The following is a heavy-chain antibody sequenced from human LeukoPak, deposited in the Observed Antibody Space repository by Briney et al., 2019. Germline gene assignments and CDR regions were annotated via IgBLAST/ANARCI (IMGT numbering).Heavy chain of an antibody. J-gene: IGHJ6*02. CDR2: ISYDGSNK. V-gene: IGHV3-30*18. D-gene: IGHD3-3*01. Sequence: GGSLRLSCAASGFTFSSYGMHWVRQAPGKGLEWVAVISYDGSNKYYADSVKGRFTISRDNSKNTLYLQMNSLRAEDTAVYYCAKDYDFWSGYSSVWGRYYYYGMDVWGQGTTVTVSS. CDR3: AKDYDFWSGYSSVWGRYYYYGMDV. CDR1: GFTFSSYG.